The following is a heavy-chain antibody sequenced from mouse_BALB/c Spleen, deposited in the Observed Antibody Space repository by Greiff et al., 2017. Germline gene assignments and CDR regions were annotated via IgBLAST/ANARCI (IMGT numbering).Heavy chain of an antibody. V-gene: IGHV1S22*01. Sequence: LQQPGSELVRPGASVKLSCKASGYTFTSYWMHWVKQRHGQGLEWIGNIYPGSGSTNYDEKFKSKGTLTVDTSSSTAYMHLSSLTSEDSAVYYCTGSDSRAWFAYWGQGTLVTVSA. CDR1: GYTFTSYW. J-gene: IGHJ3*01. CDR2: IYPGSGST. CDR3: TGSDSRAWFAY.